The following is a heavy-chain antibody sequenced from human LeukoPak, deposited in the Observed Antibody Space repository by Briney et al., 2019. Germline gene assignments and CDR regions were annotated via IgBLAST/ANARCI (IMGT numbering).Heavy chain of an antibody. CDR1: GYTFTGYY. D-gene: IGHD6-19*01. Sequence: ASVKVSCKASGYTFTGYYMHWVRQAPGQGLEWMGWINPNSGGTNYAQKFQGRVTMTRDTSISTAYMELSRLRSDDTAVYYCARDIGYSSGWYGIDWGQGTLVTVSS. J-gene: IGHJ4*02. V-gene: IGHV1-2*02. CDR3: ARDIGYSSGWYGID. CDR2: INPNSGGT.